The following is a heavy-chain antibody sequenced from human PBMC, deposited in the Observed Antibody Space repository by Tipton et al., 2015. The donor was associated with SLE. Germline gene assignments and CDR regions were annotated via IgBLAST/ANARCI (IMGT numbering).Heavy chain of an antibody. V-gene: IGHV4-4*07. J-gene: IGHJ5*02. CDR2: IYTSGNT. CDR3: ARSYYDSSGYIPGFDP. D-gene: IGHD3-22*01. Sequence: TLSLTCTVSGGSISSHYWSWIRQPAGKGLEWIGHIYTSGNTNYNPSLKSRVTISVDKSRNQFSLKLSAVTAADTAVYYCARSYYDSSGYIPGFDPWGQGTLVTVSS. CDR1: GGSISSHY.